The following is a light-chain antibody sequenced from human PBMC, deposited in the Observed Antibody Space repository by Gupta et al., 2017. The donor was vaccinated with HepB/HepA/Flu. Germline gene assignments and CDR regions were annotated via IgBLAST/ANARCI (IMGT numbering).Light chain of an antibody. Sequence: HSVLTQSTSISGTPGQRVTISCSGSSSNVGSNNVNWYQQLPGPAPKLLIYYNDERPSGVPDRISGSKSGTSASLASSGLQSEDEADYYCAAWDTSLNAVVFGGGTKLTVL. CDR3: AAWDTSLNAVV. CDR2: YND. J-gene: IGLJ2*01. CDR1: SSNVGSNN. V-gene: IGLV1-44*01.